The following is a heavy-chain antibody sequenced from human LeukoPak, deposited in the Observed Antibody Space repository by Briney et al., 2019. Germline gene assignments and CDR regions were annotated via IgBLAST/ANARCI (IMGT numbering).Heavy chain of an antibody. Sequence: GSLRLSCAASRFTVRSNYMSWVRQAPGKGLEWVSVIYSGGRTYYADAVKGRFTISRDNSKNTLYLQMNSLRAEDTAVYYCARSPYNWNNSPYYMDVWGKGTTVTASS. CDR2: IYSGGRT. CDR1: RFTVRSNY. CDR3: ARSPYNWNNSPYYMDV. V-gene: IGHV3-66*02. D-gene: IGHD1/OR15-1a*01. J-gene: IGHJ6*03.